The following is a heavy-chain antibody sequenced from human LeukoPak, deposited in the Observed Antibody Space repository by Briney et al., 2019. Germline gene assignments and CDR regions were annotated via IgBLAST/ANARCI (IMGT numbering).Heavy chain of an antibody. CDR3: ARPRGGYYDSSGLDAFDI. Sequence: GGSLRLSCAASGFTVSSNYMSWVRQAPGKGLEWGSVIYSGGSTYYADSVKGRFTISRDNSKNTLYLQMNSLRAEDTAVYYCARPRGGYYDSSGLDAFDIWGQGTMVTVSS. J-gene: IGHJ3*02. CDR2: IYSGGST. CDR1: GFTVSSNY. D-gene: IGHD3-22*01. V-gene: IGHV3-66*02.